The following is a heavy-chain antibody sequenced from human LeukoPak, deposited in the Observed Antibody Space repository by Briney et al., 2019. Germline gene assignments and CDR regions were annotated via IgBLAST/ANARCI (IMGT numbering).Heavy chain of an antibody. J-gene: IGHJ5*02. CDR3: ARDNSVEDTAWWFDP. V-gene: IGHV1-18*01. CDR1: GYTFNTYN. Sequence: GASVKVSCKASGYTFNTYNINWVRQAPGQGLEWMGWISTYNDNTNYAQKFQGRVTMTTDTSTSTAYMELRSLRSDDTAVYYCARDNSVEDTAWWFDPWGQGTLVTVSS. D-gene: IGHD4-23*01. CDR2: ISTYNDNT.